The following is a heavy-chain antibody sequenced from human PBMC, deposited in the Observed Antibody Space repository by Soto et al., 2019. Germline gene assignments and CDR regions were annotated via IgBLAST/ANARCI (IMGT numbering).Heavy chain of an antibody. CDR3: ARDRGSVAGSRHFDY. CDR2: IYYSGST. V-gene: IGHV4-59*01. CDR1: GGSISSYY. J-gene: IGHJ4*02. D-gene: IGHD6-19*01. Sequence: SETLSLTCTVSGGSISSYYWSWIRQPPGKGLEWIGYIYYSGSTNYNPSLKSRVTISVDTSKNQFSLKLSSVTAADTAVYYCARDRGSVAGSRHFDYWGQGTLVTVSS.